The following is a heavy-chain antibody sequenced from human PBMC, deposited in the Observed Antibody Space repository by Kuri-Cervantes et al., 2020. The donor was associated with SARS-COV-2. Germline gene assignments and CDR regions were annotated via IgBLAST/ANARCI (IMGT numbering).Heavy chain of an antibody. CDR1: GGSISSYY. D-gene: IGHD3-10*01. CDR3: ARDPLLWFGAKFDY. V-gene: IGHV4-34*01. Sequence: SETLSLTCTVSGGSISSYYWSWIRQPPGKGLEWIGEINHSGSTNYNPSLKSRVTISVDTSKNQFSLKLSSVTAADTAVYYCARDPLLWFGAKFDYWGQGTLVTVSS. CDR2: INHSGST. J-gene: IGHJ4*02.